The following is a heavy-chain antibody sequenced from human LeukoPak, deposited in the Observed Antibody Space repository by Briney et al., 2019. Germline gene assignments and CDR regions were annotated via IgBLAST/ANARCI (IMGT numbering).Heavy chain of an antibody. J-gene: IGHJ5*02. CDR3: ARSGSVTRSDWFDP. V-gene: IGHV1-46*01. CDR2: INPSGGST. D-gene: IGHD4-17*01. Sequence: ASVKVSCKASGDTFTTSYIHWLRQAPGQGLEWMGIINPSGGSTSYAQKFQGRVTMTRDTSTSTVYMELSSLRSEDTAVYYCARSGSVTRSDWFDPWGQGTLVTVSS. CDR1: GDTFTTSY.